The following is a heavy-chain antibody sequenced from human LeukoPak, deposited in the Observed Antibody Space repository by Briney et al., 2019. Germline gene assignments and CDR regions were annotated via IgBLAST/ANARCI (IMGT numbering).Heavy chain of an antibody. Sequence: ASVKVSCKASGYTFTSYGIIWVRQAPGQGLEWMGWISGYNDNTKYAQKLQGRVTMTTDTSTSTAYMELRSLRSDDTAVYYCARDNSVGDIAWWFDPWGQGTLVTVST. J-gene: IGHJ5*02. CDR1: GYTFTSYG. V-gene: IGHV1-18*01. CDR3: ARDNSVGDIAWWFDP. CDR2: ISGYNDNT. D-gene: IGHD3-10*01.